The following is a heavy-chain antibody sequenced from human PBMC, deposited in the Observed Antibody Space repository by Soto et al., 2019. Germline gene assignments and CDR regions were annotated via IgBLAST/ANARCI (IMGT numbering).Heavy chain of an antibody. D-gene: IGHD2-2*01. CDR2: ISGSGGST. CDR3: ARVTIDIWGGGEYQLLSAFDI. V-gene: IGHV3-23*01. J-gene: IGHJ3*02. Sequence: GGSLRLSCAASGFTFSSYAMSWVRQAPGKGLEWVSAISGSGGSTYYADSVKGRFTISRDNSKNTLYLQMNSLRAEDTAVYYCARVTIDIWGGGEYQLLSAFDIWGQGTMVTVSS. CDR1: GFTFSSYA.